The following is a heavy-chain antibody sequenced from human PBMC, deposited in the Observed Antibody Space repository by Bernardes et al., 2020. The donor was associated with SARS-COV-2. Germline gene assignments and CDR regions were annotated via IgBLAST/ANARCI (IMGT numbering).Heavy chain of an antibody. V-gene: IGHV3-23*05. CDR2: IGGNGTNT. CDR3: VRDLAGAWGT. J-gene: IGHJ4*02. Sequence: GSLRLSCAASGFTFSGYAMTWVRQAPGKGLEWVSAIGGNGTNTYYVASVRGRFTISRDNSMNKLYLQMNSLRAEDTATYYCVRDLAGAWGTWGQGTLVTVSS. D-gene: IGHD2-21*01. CDR1: GFTFSGYA.